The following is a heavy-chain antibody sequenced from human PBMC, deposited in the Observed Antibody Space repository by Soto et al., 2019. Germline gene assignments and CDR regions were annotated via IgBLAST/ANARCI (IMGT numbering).Heavy chain of an antibody. Sequence: SETLSLTCTVSGGSISSGDYYWSWIRQSPGKGLEWIGEINHSGSTNYNPSLKSRVTISVDTSKNQFSLKLSSVTAADTAVYYCARGSGLHLGELSSPIDYWGQGTLVTVSS. CDR2: INHSGST. CDR1: GGSISSGDYY. V-gene: IGHV4-39*07. CDR3: ARGSGLHLGELSSPIDY. D-gene: IGHD3-16*02. J-gene: IGHJ4*02.